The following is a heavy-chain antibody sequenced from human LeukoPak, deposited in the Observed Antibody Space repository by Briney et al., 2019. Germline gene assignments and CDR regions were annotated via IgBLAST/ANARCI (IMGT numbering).Heavy chain of an antibody. CDR2: ISGSGGST. V-gene: IGHV3-23*01. J-gene: IGHJ4*02. Sequence: GGSLRLSCAASGFTFSSYAMSWVRQAPGKGLEWVSAISGSGGSTYYADSVKGRFTISRDNSKNTLYLQMNSLRAEDTAVYYCAKDRPSGYSYGPRYFDYWGQGTLVTVSS. D-gene: IGHD5-18*01. CDR3: AKDRPSGYSYGPRYFDY. CDR1: GFTFSSYA.